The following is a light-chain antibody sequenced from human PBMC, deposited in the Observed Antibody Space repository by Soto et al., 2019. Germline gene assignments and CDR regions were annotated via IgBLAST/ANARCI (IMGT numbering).Light chain of an antibody. CDR2: DAS. V-gene: IGKV3-11*01. CDR1: QSVSTS. CDR3: QQRRNWPRT. J-gene: IGKJ2*01. Sequence: NVLTQFPATLSVSPGEGATLSCRASQSVSTSLAWYQQKPGQAPRLLIYDASNRATGIPARFSGSGSGTDCTLTISALEPEDSAVYYCQQRRNWPRTFGQGTKLEI.